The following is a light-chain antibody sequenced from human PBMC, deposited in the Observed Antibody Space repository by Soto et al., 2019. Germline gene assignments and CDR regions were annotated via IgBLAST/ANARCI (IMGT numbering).Light chain of an antibody. CDR2: AAS. V-gene: IGKV1-9*01. CDR3: QQLNSYPLT. CDR1: QGISSY. J-gene: IGKJ4*01. Sequence: DVQLTQSPSFLSASVGDRVTITCRASQGISSYLAWYQQKPGKAPNLLIYAASTLQSGVPSRFSGSGSGTEFTLTIGSLQPEDFATYYCQQLNSYPLTFGGGTKVEIK.